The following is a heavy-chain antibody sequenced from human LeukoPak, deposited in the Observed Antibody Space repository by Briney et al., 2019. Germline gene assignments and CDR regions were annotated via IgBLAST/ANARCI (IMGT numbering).Heavy chain of an antibody. D-gene: IGHD3-3*01. CDR2: IGDSGNTI. CDR1: GFTFSSYE. V-gene: IGHV3-48*03. Sequence: GGSLRLSCAASGFTFSSYEMNWVRQAPGKGLEWVSYIGDSGNTIYYADSVKGRFTISRDNAKNSLYLQMSRLRVEDTAVYYCTRDFGRSSYYFDFWGQGTLVTVSS. J-gene: IGHJ4*02. CDR3: TRDFGRSSYYFDF.